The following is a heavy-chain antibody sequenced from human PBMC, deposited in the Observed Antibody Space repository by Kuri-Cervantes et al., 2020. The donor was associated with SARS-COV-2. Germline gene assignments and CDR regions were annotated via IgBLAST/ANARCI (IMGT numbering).Heavy chain of an antibody. D-gene: IGHD1-26*01. J-gene: IGHJ6*03. CDR2: INHSGST. V-gene: IGHV4-34*01. Sequence: ESLKISCAVYGGSFSGYYWSWIRQPPGKGLEWIGEINHSGSTNYNPSLKSRVTISVDTSKNQFSLKLSSVTAADTAVYYCARVGSSGSYYDYYYYMDVWGKGTTVTVSS. CDR1: GGSFSGYY. CDR3: ARVGSSGSYYDYYYYMDV.